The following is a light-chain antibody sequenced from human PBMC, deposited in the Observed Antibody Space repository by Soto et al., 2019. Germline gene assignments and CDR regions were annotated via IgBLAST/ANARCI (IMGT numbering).Light chain of an antibody. Sequence: DIVMTQSPDSLAVSLGERATINCKSSQSVLYKNKNDLAWYQQKPGQPPKLLISWASTRESGVPDRFSGSGSGTDFTLTISSLQAEDVAVYYCQQYYGTPFTFGPGTKVDIK. CDR1: QSVLYKNKND. V-gene: IGKV4-1*01. J-gene: IGKJ3*01. CDR2: WAS. CDR3: QQYYGTPFT.